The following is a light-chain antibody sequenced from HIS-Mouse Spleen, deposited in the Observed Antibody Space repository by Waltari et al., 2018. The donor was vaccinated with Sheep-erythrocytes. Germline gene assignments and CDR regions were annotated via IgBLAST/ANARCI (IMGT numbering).Light chain of an antibody. J-gene: IGLJ3*02. CDR3: SSYAGSNNWV. V-gene: IGLV2-8*01. CDR1: SSDVGGYNY. Sequence: QSALTQPPSASGSPGQSVTIPCTGTSSDVGGYNYVSRYQQHPGKAPKLMLYEVSKRPSGVPDRFSGSKSGNTASLTVSGLQAEDEADYYCSSYAGSNNWVFGGGTKLTVL. CDR2: EVS.